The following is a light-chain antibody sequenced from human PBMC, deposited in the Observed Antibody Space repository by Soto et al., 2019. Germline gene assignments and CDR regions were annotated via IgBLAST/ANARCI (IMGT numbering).Light chain of an antibody. CDR1: QSVSIK. CDR2: DTS. J-gene: IGKJ2*01. CDR3: QQYNLRPPET. V-gene: IGKV3-15*01. Sequence: EIVLTQSPATLSVSPGERVTLSCRASQSVSIKLAWYQQKPGQAPRLLISDTSTRATGIPARFSGSGFATDFTLTISSLQSEDFAVYYCQQYNLRPPETFGQGTKLEIK.